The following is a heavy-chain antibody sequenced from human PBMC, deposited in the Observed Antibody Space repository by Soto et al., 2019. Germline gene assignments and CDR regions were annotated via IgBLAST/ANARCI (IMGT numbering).Heavy chain of an antibody. CDR3: ARSEYQLLFDYYYCGMDV. J-gene: IGHJ6*02. CDR2: ISYDGSNQ. D-gene: IGHD2-2*01. V-gene: IGHV3-30-3*01. CDR1: GFAFSSYA. Sequence: QVQLVESGGGVVQPGRSLRLSCAASGFAFSSYAMHWVRQAPGKGLERVAVISYDGSNQYDAVSVKARFTISRDNYKNTRYLQMNSLRAEDTAVYYCARSEYQLLFDYYYCGMDVWGQGTTVTVSS.